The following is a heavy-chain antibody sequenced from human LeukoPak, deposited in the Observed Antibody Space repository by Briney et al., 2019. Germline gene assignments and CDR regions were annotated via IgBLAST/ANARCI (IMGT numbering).Heavy chain of an antibody. CDR2: VNPNSGHT. D-gene: IGHD4-17*01. CDR3: ARENGDVYYYYGMDV. J-gene: IGHJ6*02. Sequence: ASVKVSCKASGYTFTSYDINWVRQATGQGLEWMGWVNPNSGHTGYAQKFQGRVTMTRNTSISTAYMELSSLRSEDTAVYYCARENGDVYYYYGMDVWGQGTTVTVSS. CDR1: GYTFTSYD. V-gene: IGHV1-8*01.